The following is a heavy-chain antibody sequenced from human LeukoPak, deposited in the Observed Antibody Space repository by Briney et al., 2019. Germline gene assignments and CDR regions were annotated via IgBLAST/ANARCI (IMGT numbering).Heavy chain of an antibody. CDR1: GSSVSNGYF. CDR3: ARVGGITIFGGASITPNYYMDV. J-gene: IGHJ6*03. V-gene: IGHV4-38-2*01. D-gene: IGHD3-3*01. CDR2: INHSGTT. Sequence: SETLSLTCAVSGSSVSNGYFWGWIRQPPGKGLEWIGSINHSGTTYYNPSLKSRVTMSVDTSKNQLSLNVTSVTAADTAVYFCARVGGITIFGGASITPNYYMDVWGKGTTVTVSS.